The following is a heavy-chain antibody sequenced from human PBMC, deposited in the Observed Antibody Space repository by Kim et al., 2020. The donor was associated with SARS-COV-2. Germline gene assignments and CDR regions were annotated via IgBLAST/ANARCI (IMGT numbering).Heavy chain of an antibody. Sequence: PSREGRVTKSVDTSKNQFSLKLSSVTAADTAVYYCVRSGSYYNFPLYYFDYWGQGTLVTVSS. D-gene: IGHD3-10*01. CDR3: VRSGSYYNFPLYYFDY. V-gene: IGHV4-4*07. J-gene: IGHJ4*02.